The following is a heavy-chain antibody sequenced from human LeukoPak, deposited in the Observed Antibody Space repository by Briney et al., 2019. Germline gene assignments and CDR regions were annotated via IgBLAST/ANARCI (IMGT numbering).Heavy chain of an antibody. V-gene: IGHV4-34*01. CDR3: ARHLLTYCSSTSCFRGYYGMDV. J-gene: IGHJ6*02. CDR2: INHSGST. D-gene: IGHD2-2*01. Sequence: SETLSLTCAVYGGSFSGYYWSWIRQPPGKGLEWIGEINHSGSTNYNPSLKSRVTISVDTSKNQFSLKLSSVTAADTAVYYCARHLLTYCSSTSCFRGYYGMDVWGQGTTVTVSS. CDR1: GGSFSGYY.